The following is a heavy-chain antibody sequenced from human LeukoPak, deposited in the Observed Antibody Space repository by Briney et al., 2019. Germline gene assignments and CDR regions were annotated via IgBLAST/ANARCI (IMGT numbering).Heavy chain of an antibody. J-gene: IGHJ4*02. CDR2: IYHSGRT. D-gene: IGHD5-24*01. CDR1: GYSISSGYY. Sequence: SETLSLTCTVSGYSISSGYYWCWIRQPPGKGLEWIGSIYHSGRTFYNPSLKSRVTISVDTSKNQFSLKLTSVTAADTAVYYCARLYLPATRLDYWGQGTLVTVSS. V-gene: IGHV4-38-2*02. CDR3: ARLYLPATRLDY.